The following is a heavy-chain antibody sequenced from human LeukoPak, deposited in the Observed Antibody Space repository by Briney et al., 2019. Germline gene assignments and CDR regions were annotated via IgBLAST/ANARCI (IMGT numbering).Heavy chain of an antibody. J-gene: IGHJ3*02. CDR2: ISAYNGNT. V-gene: IGHV1-18*01. CDR1: GYTFTSYG. D-gene: IGHD6-13*01. Sequence: ASVKVSCKASGYTFTSYGISWVRQAPGQGLEWMGWISAYNGNTNYAQKLQGRVTMTTDTSTSTAYMELRSLRSDDTAVYYCARGGVYSSSWYVASAFDIWGQGTMVTVSS. CDR3: ARGGVYSSSWYVASAFDI.